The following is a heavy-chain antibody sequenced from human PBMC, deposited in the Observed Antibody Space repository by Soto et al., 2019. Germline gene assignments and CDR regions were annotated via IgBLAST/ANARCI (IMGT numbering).Heavy chain of an antibody. CDR3: SKAPGDYYYLDV. V-gene: IGHV3-23*01. CDR1: GFTFSDYS. J-gene: IGHJ6*03. Sequence: EVQLLESGGGLVQPGGSLRLSCAASGFTFSDYSMNWVRQAPGRGLEWVSTISSGGLSTYFADSVQGRFTISRDNSNEKVYLLMNNLRADDTAVYFCSKAPGDYYYLDVWGKGTTVTVSS. CDR2: ISSGGLST.